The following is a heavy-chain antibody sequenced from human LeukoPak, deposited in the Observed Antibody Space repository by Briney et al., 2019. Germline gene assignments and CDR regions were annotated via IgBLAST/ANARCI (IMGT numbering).Heavy chain of an antibody. D-gene: IGHD3-10*01. V-gene: IGHV3-23*01. CDR2: ISGSGGST. CDR3: AKVPPRGVITWYFDY. Sequence: GGSLGLSCAASGSTFSSYAMSWVRQAPGKGLEWVSAISGSGGSTYYADSVKGRFTISRDNSKNTLYLQMNSLRAEDTAVYYCAKVPPRGVITWYFDYWGQGTLVTVSS. J-gene: IGHJ4*02. CDR1: GSTFSSYA.